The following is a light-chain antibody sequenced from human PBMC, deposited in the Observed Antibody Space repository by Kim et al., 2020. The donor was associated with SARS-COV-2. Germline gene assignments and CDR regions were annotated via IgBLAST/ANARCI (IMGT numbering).Light chain of an antibody. J-gene: IGLJ1*01. CDR1: SSDVGGYNY. CDR3: SSYRSSGYV. CDR2: DVS. V-gene: IGLV2-14*03. Sequence: VLTQPASVSGSPGQSITISCTGTSSDVGGYNYVSWYQQYPGKAPTLMIYDVSKRPSGVSNRFSGSKSGNTASLTISGLQAEDEADYYCSSYRSSGYVFGTGTKVTVL.